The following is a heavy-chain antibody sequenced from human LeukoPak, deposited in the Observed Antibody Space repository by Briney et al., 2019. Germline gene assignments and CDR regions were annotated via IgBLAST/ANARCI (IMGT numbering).Heavy chain of an antibody. CDR2: ISSSSSYI. CDR1: GFTFSSYS. CDR3: ARENTVTTVGDY. V-gene: IGHV3-21*01. J-gene: IGHJ4*02. D-gene: IGHD4-17*01. Sequence: PGGSLRLSCAASGFTFSSYSMNWVRQAPGKGLEWVSSISSSSSYIYYADSVKGRFTISRDNAKNSLYLQMNSLRAEDTAVYYCARENTVTTVGDYWGQGTLVTVSS.